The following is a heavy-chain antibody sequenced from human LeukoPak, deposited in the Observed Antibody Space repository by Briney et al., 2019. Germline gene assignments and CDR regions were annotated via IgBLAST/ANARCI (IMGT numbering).Heavy chain of an antibody. D-gene: IGHD3-22*01. CDR1: GGPFTGYY. V-gene: IGHV4-34*01. Sequence: SETLSLTRAVYGGPFTGYYWSWIRQSPDKGLEWIGEINHRGSTNYNSSLKSRLTISADTSKNQFSLHLSSVTAADTSVYYCAKLYSSSPQDAFDVWGQGTMVTVSS. CDR2: INHRGST. CDR3: AKLYSSSPQDAFDV. J-gene: IGHJ3*01.